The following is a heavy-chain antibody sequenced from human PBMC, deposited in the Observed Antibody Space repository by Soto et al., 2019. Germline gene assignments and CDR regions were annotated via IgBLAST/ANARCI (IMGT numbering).Heavy chain of an antibody. CDR2: IYPGDSDT. J-gene: IGHJ4*02. D-gene: IGHD2-2*02. CDR3: ASVDVDIVVVPAAIRTVDY. CDR1: GYSFTSYW. Sequence: PGESLKISCKGSGYSFTSYWIGWVRQMPGKGLEWMGIIYPGDSDTRYSPSFQGQVTISADKSISTAYLQWSSLKASDTAMYYCASVDVDIVVVPAAIRTVDYWGQGTLVTVSS. V-gene: IGHV5-51*01.